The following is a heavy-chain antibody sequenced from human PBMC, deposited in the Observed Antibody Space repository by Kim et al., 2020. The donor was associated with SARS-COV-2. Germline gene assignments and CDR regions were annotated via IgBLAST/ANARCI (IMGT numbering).Heavy chain of an antibody. D-gene: IGHD3-10*01. Sequence: SETLSLTCTVSGGSINTNSFYWAFIRQSPGKGLEWIGSIFYNGASYYTPSLKTRVTMSIDTAKNQFSLNVTSVTAADTAVYYCARQRTRLSMRPYSFGSGNFDYWGQGTQVTVSS. J-gene: IGHJ4*01. V-gene: IGHV4-39*01. CDR2: IFYNGAS. CDR1: GGSINTNSFY. CDR3: ARQRTRLSMRPYSFGSGNFDY.